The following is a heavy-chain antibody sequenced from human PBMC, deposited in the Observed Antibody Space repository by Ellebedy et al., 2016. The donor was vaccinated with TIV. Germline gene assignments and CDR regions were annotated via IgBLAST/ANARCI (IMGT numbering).Heavy chain of an antibody. V-gene: IGHV4-34*01. CDR2: INHSGST. J-gene: IGHJ6*02. CDR1: GGSISSYY. Sequence: SETLSLXXTVSGGSISSYYWSWIRQPPGKGLEWIGEINHSGSTNYNPSLKSRVTISVDTSKNQFSLKLSSVTAADTAVYYCAINTIFGVVPYYGMDVWGQGTTVTVSS. D-gene: IGHD3-3*01. CDR3: AINTIFGVVPYYGMDV.